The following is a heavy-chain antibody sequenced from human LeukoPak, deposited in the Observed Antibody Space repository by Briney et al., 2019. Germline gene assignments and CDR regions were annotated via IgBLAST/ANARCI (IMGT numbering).Heavy chain of an antibody. D-gene: IGHD3-22*01. J-gene: IGHJ5*02. CDR2: INPNSGGT. CDR3: ASTDSSGYYL. V-gene: IGHV1-2*02. CDR1: GYKFTDYT. Sequence: ASVKVSCKASGYKFTDYTVNWVRQAPGQGLEWMGWINPNSGGTNYAQKFQGRVTMTRDTSISTAYMELSRLRSDDTAVYYCASTDSSGYYLWGQGTLVTVSS.